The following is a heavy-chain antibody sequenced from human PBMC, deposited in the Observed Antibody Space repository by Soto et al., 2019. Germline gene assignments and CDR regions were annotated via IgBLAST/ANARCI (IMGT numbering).Heavy chain of an antibody. CDR2: XXXXGXRT. CDR3: XXXEVTAVFGF. D-gene: IGHD2-21*02. Sequence: EEQLLESGGALVVPGGSLRLSCAASGVAFSNYAMTWVRQAPGKGLEXVXXXXXXGXRTYYAESVKGRFTISRDNSKXXXXXXXXXXXXXXXXXXXXXXXEVTAVFGFWGQGTLVTVSS. J-gene: IGHJ4*02. CDR1: GVAFSNYA. V-gene: IGHV3-23*01.